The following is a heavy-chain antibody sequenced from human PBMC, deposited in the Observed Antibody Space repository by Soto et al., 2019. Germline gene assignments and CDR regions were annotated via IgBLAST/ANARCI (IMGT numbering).Heavy chain of an antibody. J-gene: IGHJ4*02. D-gene: IGHD2-21*02. V-gene: IGHV1-46*03. CDR1: GNTFSNYY. CDR2: INPSGGHT. CDR3: ARGGHVVVVTAAFDY. Sequence: QVQLVQSGAEVKKPGASVKVSCKASGNTFSNYYIHWVRQAPGQGLEWMGTINPSGGHTTYAQKFLGRVTMNRDSSTSTRYMELTSLRFEDTAVYYGARGGHVVVVTAAFDYWGQGTLVTVSS.